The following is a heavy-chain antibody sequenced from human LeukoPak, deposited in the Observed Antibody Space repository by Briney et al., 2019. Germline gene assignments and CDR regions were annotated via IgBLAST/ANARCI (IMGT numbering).Heavy chain of an antibody. D-gene: IGHD3-10*01. J-gene: IGHJ4*02. CDR3: AKDYENGSGSYLGYYFDY. CDR2: ISGSGGST. Sequence: GGSLRLSCAASGFTFSTYAMNWVRQAPGEGLEWVSTISGSGGSTYYADSVRGRFTISRDNSKNTLYLQMNSLRAEDTAVYYCAKDYENGSGSYLGYYFDYWGQGTLVTVSS. CDR1: GFTFSTYA. V-gene: IGHV3-23*01.